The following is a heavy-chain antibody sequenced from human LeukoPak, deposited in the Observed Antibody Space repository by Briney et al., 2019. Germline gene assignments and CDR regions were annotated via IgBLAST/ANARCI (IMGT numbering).Heavy chain of an antibody. V-gene: IGHV3-23*01. CDR3: AATYDYIWGRYDY. Sequence: GGSLRLSCAASGFTFSSYAMSWVRQAPGKGLEWVSAISGSGGSTYYADSVKGRFTISRDNSKNTLYLQMNSLRAEDTTVYYCAATYDYIWGRYDYWGQGTLVTVSS. D-gene: IGHD3-16*01. J-gene: IGHJ4*02. CDR2: ISGSGGST. CDR1: GFTFSSYA.